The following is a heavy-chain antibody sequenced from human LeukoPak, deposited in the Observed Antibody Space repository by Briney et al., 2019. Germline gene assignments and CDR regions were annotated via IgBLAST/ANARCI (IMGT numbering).Heavy chain of an antibody. D-gene: IGHD3-9*01. CDR1: GFIFSSYA. J-gene: IGHJ4*02. V-gene: IGHV3-23*01. Sequence: GGSLRLSCAASGFIFSSYAMSWVRQAPGKGLEWVSSILSGGDTASYADPVRGRFTISRDNSKNTLYLQMNSLRAEDTAVYYCAKDRGNYDILTGSAFDYWGQGTLVTVSS. CDR2: ILSGGDTA. CDR3: AKDRGNYDILTGSAFDY.